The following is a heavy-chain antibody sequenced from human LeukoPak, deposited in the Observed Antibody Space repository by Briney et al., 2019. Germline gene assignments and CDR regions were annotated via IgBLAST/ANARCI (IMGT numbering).Heavy chain of an antibody. CDR3: ARGSYCGGGSCYSYPGRRNSYYYYMDV. CDR2: INHSGST. CDR1: GGSISSGDYY. Sequence: PSQTLSLTCTVSGGSISSGDYYWSWIRQPPGKGLEWIGEINHSGSTNYNPSLKSRVTISVDTSKNQFSLKLSSVTAADTAVYYCARGSYCGGGSCYSYPGRRNSYYYYMDVWGKGTTVTVSS. J-gene: IGHJ6*03. V-gene: IGHV4-30-4*08. D-gene: IGHD2-15*01.